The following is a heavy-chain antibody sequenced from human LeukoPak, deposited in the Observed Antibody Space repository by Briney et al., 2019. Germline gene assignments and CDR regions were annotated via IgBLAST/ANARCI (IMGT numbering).Heavy chain of an antibody. CDR3: ASVLLSGSSSYGYYFDY. V-gene: IGHV4-34*01. J-gene: IGHJ4*02. Sequence: SETLSLTCAVYGGSSSGYYWSWIRQPPGKGLEWIGEINHSGSTNYNPSLKSRVTISVDTSKNQFSLKLSSVTAANTAVYYCASVLLSGSSSYGYYFDYWGQGTLVTVSS. CDR1: GGSSSGYY. D-gene: IGHD6-6*01. CDR2: INHSGST.